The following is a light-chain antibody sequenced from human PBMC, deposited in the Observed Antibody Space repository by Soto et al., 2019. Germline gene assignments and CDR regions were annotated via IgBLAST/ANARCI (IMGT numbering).Light chain of an antibody. CDR3: NSYRTNYTWL. Sequence: QSALTQPASVSGSPGQSITISCTGTSSGVGAYNFVSWYQHHPGKAPKLIIYEVSNRHSGVSNRFSGSKSGNTASLTISGLQAEDEADYYCNSYRTNYTWLFGGGTKLTVL. V-gene: IGLV2-14*01. CDR2: EVS. CDR1: SSGVGAYNF. J-gene: IGLJ3*02.